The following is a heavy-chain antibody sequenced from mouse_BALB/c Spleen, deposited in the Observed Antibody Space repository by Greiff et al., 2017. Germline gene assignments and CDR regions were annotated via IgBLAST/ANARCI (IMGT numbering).Heavy chain of an antibody. D-gene: IGHD1-2*01. J-gene: IGHJ4*01. Sequence: QVQLQQPGAELVRPGASVKLSCKASGYTFTSYWMNWVKQRPEQGLEWIGRIDPYDSETHYNQKFKDKAILTGDKSSSTAYMQLSSLTSEDSAVYYGAKNTITTGGSPDAMDYWGQGTSVTVAS. CDR3: AKNTITTGGSPDAMDY. CDR1: GYTFTSYW. V-gene: IGHV1-74*01. CDR2: IDPYDSET.